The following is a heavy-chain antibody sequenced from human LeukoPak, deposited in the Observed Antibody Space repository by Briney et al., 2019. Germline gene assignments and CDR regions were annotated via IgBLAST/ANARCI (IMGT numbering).Heavy chain of an antibody. V-gene: IGHV3-7*01. CDR2: IKKDGSEK. Sequence: GGSLRLSCEASGFTFSSYWMSWVRQAPGKGLEWVANIKKDGSEKNYVDSVKGRFTISRDNAKTSVYLQMNSLGVEDTAVYYCARRYCSGGTCYFFDYWGQGTLVTVSS. CDR3: ARRYCSGGTCYFFDY. D-gene: IGHD2-15*01. J-gene: IGHJ4*02. CDR1: GFTFSSYW.